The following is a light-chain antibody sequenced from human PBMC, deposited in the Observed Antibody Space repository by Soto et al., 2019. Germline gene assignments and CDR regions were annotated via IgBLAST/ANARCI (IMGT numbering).Light chain of an antibody. Sequence: DIQMTQSPSSLSASVGDRVTITCRASQTIGSYLHWYQQKPGRAPKLLIYSASGLQSGVPSTFSGSGSVTDFTLTVSSLQAEDFATYHCQQSFDTPYTFGQGTKVEIK. CDR1: QTIGSY. V-gene: IGKV1-39*01. CDR3: QQSFDTPYT. J-gene: IGKJ2*01. CDR2: SAS.